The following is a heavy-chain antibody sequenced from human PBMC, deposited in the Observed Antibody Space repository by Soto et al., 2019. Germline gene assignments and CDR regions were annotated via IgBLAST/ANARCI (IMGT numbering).Heavy chain of an antibody. CDR2: ISYDRSNK. J-gene: IGHJ5*02. CDR3: AKDLFSGGSYPNWFDP. D-gene: IGHD1-26*01. V-gene: IGHV3-30*18. Sequence: QVQLVESGGGVVQPGRSLRLSCAASGFSFSSYGMHWVRQAPGKGLEWVALISYDRSNKFYADSVKGRFTISRDNSKNTLYLQVNSLRAEDTAVYYCAKDLFSGGSYPNWFDPWGQGTLVTVSS. CDR1: GFSFSSYG.